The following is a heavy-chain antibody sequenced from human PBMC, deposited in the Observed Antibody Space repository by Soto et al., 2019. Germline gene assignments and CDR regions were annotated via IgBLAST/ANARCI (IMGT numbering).Heavy chain of an antibody. V-gene: IGHV4-31*03. CDR2: VYYRGPT. J-gene: IGHJ5*02. Sequence: QVQLQASGPGLLKPSQTLSLTCTVSGGSISSGYYYWSWIRQHPGKGLEWLGYVYYRGPTYYNPSLKSRVAVSGATSKNQFALKLTAVTAADTAVCYCARAEVYGSTWGLFDPWGQGTLVTVSS. D-gene: IGHD6-13*01. CDR3: ARAEVYGSTWGLFDP. CDR1: GGSISSGYYY.